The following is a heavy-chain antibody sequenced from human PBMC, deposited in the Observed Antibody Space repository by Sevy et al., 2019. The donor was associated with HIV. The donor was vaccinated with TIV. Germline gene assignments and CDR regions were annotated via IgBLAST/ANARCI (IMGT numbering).Heavy chain of an antibody. V-gene: IGHV5-10-1*01. Sequence: GESLKISCKGSGYSFTSYWISWVRQMPGKGLEWMGRIDPSDSYTNYSPSFQGHVTISADKSIGTAYLQWSSPKDSDTAMYYCARHGSGSYNPGDYYYMDVWGKGTTVTVSS. CDR1: GYSFTSYW. J-gene: IGHJ6*03. CDR3: ARHGSGSYNPGDYYYMDV. D-gene: IGHD3-10*01. CDR2: IDPSDSYT.